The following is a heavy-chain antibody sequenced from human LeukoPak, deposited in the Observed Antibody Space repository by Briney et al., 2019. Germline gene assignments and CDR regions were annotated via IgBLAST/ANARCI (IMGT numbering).Heavy chain of an antibody. Sequence: PSETLSLTCTVSGASINDYSWSWIRQPPGKGLECLGYIYYSGTTYYNPSLKSRVTISRDTSKNQVSLKLTSVTTADTAVYYCARDLYDHDSSGYYEFWGQGTLVTVSS. J-gene: IGHJ4*02. V-gene: IGHV4-59*01. CDR3: ARDLYDHDSSGYYEF. D-gene: IGHD3-22*01. CDR2: IYYSGTT. CDR1: GASINDYS.